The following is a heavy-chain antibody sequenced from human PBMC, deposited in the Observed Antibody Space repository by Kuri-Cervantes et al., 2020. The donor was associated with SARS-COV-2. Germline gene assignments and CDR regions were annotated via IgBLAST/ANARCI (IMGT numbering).Heavy chain of an antibody. Sequence: GESLKISCAASGFTVSSNEMSWVRQAPGKGLEWVSSISGGSTYYADSRKGRFTISRDNSKNTLYLQMNSLRAEDTAVYYCAREGYYGSGSYYYYYGMDVWGQGTTVTVSS. CDR3: AREGYYGSGSYYYYYGMDV. CDR1: GFTVSSNE. J-gene: IGHJ6*02. V-gene: IGHV3-38-3*01. CDR2: ISGGST. D-gene: IGHD3-10*01.